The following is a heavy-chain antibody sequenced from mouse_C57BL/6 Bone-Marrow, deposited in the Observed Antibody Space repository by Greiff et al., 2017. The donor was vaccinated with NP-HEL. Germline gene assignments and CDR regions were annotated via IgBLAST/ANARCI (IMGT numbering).Heavy chain of an antibody. CDR2: INPSTGGT. J-gene: IGHJ1*03. V-gene: IGHV1-42*01. Sequence: QLQQSGPELVKPGASVKISCKASGYSFTGYYMNWVKQSPEKSLEWIGEINPSTGGTTYNQKFKAKATLTVDKSSSTAYMQLKSLTSEDSAVYYCARSKDYGSSYENWYFDVWGTGTTVTVSS. CDR1: GYSFTGYY. D-gene: IGHD1-1*01. CDR3: ARSKDYGSSYENWYFDV.